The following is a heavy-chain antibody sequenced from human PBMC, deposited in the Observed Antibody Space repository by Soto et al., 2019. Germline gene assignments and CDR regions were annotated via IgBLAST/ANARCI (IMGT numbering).Heavy chain of an antibody. CDR1: GFTFSSYA. CDR3: AKDHIAVAGARGRRFTYYFDY. V-gene: IGHV3-23*01. J-gene: IGHJ4*02. CDR2: ISGSGGST. D-gene: IGHD6-19*01. Sequence: EVQLFESGGGLVQPGGSLRLSCAASGFTFSSYAMSWVRQAPGKGLEWVSAISGSGGSTYYADSVKGRFTISRDNSKNTLYLQMNSLRAEDTAVYYCAKDHIAVAGARGRRFTYYFDYWGQGTLVTVSS.